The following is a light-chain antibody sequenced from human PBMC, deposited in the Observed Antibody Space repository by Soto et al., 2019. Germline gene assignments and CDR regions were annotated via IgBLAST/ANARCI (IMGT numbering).Light chain of an antibody. CDR2: EVS. CDR1: SSDVGGYDY. V-gene: IGLV2-14*01. Sequence: QSALTQPASVSVSPGQSITISCTGTSSDVGGYDYVSWSQIHPGKAPKLMVFEVSNRPSGVSYRFSGSKSGNTASLTISGLQAEDEADYLCSSYSLSTADLFGTWTNVTVL. J-gene: IGLJ1*01. CDR3: SSYSLSTADL.